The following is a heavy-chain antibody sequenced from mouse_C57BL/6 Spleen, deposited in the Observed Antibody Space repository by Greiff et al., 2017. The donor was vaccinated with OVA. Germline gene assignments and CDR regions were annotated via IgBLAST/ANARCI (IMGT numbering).Heavy chain of an antibody. D-gene: IGHD2-3*01. J-gene: IGHJ4*01. CDR3: AIGYYEGYAMDY. CDR1: GYTFTSYW. Sequence: QVQLQQSGAELVMPGASVKLSCKASGYTFTSYWMHWVKQRPGQGLEWIGEIDPSDSYTNYNQKFKGKSTLTVDKSSSTAYMQLSSLTSEDSAVYYCAIGYYEGYAMDYWGQGTSVTVSS. V-gene: IGHV1-69*01. CDR2: IDPSDSYT.